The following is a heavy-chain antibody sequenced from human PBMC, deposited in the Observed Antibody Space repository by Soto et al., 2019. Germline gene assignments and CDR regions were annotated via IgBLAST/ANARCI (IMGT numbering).Heavy chain of an antibody. V-gene: IGHV1-69*01. CDR1: GGTVSSYA. Sequence: QLHLVQSGAEVKKAGSSVKVSCKASGGTVSSYAITWVRQAPGKGLEWMGVYIPIFVSAHYAPKFQGRITITADESTSAAYMELSGLTSEDTAIYYCARYVSSDTTGFRGYDLWGQGTQGTVSS. J-gene: IGHJ4*02. CDR3: ARYVSSDTTGFRGYDL. CDR2: YIPIFVSA. D-gene: IGHD3-10*01.